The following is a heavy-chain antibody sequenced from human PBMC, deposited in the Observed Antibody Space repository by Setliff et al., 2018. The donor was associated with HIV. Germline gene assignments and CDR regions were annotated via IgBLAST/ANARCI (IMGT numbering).Heavy chain of an antibody. Sequence: GASVKVSCKAYGYTFTSFGISWVRQAPGQGLEWMGWISAYNGKTNYAQKFQGRATMTTDTSTNTAYMELRSLRSDDTALYYCARQLSNSLESWGQGTPVTVSS. D-gene: IGHD1-1*01. CDR3: ARQLSNSLES. CDR1: GYTFTSFG. J-gene: IGHJ4*02. V-gene: IGHV1-18*01. CDR2: ISAYNGKT.